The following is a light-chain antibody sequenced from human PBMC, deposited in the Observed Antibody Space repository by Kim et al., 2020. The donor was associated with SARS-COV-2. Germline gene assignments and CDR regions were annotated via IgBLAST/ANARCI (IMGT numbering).Light chain of an antibody. CDR2: GYN. Sequence: GQRVTISCSGSFSNVGRNTVNWCQQFPGTAPKLLIFGYNQRPSGVPARFSGSKSGTSASLAISGLQSEDEADYYCAAWDDNLNGVGFGGGTQLTVL. J-gene: IGLJ2*01. V-gene: IGLV1-44*01. CDR1: FSNVGRNT. CDR3: AAWDDNLNGVG.